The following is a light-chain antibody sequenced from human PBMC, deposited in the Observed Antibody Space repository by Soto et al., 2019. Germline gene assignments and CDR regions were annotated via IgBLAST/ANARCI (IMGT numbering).Light chain of an antibody. CDR1: LSVNNY. V-gene: IGKV3-11*01. Sequence: EIVLTQSPATLFLSPGERATLSCRASLSVNNYLAWYQQKPGQAPRLLIYDASNRATDIPARFSGSGSGTDFTLTISSLEPEDFAVYYCQQRSNWPPQFTFGPGTKVHI. CDR3: QQRSNWPPQFT. CDR2: DAS. J-gene: IGKJ3*01.